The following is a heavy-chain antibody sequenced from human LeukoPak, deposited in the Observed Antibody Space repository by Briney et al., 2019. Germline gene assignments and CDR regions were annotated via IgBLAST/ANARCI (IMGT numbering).Heavy chain of an antibody. CDR2: TYTSGST. D-gene: IGHD3-9*01. J-gene: IGHJ4*02. V-gene: IGHV4-4*07. Sequence: SETLSLTCTVSGVSISSYYWSWIRQPAGKGLEWIGRTYTSGSTNYNPSLKSRVTMSVDTSKNQFSLKLSSVTAADTAVYYCARDYDILTGHDYWGQGTLVTVSS. CDR1: GVSISSYY. CDR3: ARDYDILTGHDY.